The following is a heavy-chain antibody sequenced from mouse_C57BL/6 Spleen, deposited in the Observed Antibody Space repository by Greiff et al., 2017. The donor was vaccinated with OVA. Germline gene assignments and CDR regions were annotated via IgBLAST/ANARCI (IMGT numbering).Heavy chain of an antibody. CDR3: ARNGEMITTVVVRYYYAKDY. CDR2: INPSSGYT. CDR1: GYTFTSYW. V-gene: IGHV1-7*01. Sequence: VQLQQSGAELAKPGASVKLSCKASGYTFTSYWMHWVKQRPGQGLEWIGYINPSSGYTKYNQKFKDKATLTADKSSSTAYMQLSSLTYEDSAVYYCARNGEMITTVVVRYYYAKDYWGQGTSVTVSS. J-gene: IGHJ4*01. D-gene: IGHD1-1*01.